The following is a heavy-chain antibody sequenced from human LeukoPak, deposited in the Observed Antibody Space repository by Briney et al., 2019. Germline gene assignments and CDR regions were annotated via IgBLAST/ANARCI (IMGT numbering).Heavy chain of an antibody. CDR3: ATHLYSSRRLIWFDP. Sequence: SETLSLTCTVSGGSISSSSYYWGWIRQPPGKGLEWIGIIYYSGSTYYNPSLKSRVTISVDTSKNQFSLKLSSVTAADTAVYYCATHLYSSRRLIWFDPWGQGTLVTVSS. J-gene: IGHJ5*02. V-gene: IGHV4-39*07. CDR2: IYYSGST. D-gene: IGHD6-13*01. CDR1: GGSISSSSYY.